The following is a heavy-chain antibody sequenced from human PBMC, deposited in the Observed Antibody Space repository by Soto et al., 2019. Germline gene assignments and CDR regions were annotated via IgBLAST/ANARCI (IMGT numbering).Heavy chain of an antibody. J-gene: IGHJ5*02. Sequence: QVQLVQSGAEVKKPGSSVKVSCKASGGTFSSYAISWVRQAPGHGLAWMGGIIPIFGTANYAQKFQGRVTIAADESTSTAYMELSSLRSEDTALYYCARHHGCSSASCYTWFDHWSPGRLVTVSS. V-gene: IGHV1-69*01. CDR1: GGTFSSYA. CDR3: ARHHGCSSASCYTWFDH. D-gene: IGHD2-2*02. CDR2: IIPIFGTA.